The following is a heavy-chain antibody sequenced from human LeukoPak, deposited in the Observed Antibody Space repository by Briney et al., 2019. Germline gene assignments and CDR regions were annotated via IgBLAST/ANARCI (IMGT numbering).Heavy chain of an antibody. CDR1: RYTFTDYY. V-gene: IGHV1-2*02. CDR3: ARESHYYGSALDP. Sequence: GASVKVSCKASRYTFTDYYIHWVRQAPGQGLEWMGWINPNSGGTNYAQKFQGRVTMTRDTSISTAYVELSRLRSDDTAVYYCARESHYYGSALDPWGQGTLVTVSS. D-gene: IGHD3-10*01. CDR2: INPNSGGT. J-gene: IGHJ5*02.